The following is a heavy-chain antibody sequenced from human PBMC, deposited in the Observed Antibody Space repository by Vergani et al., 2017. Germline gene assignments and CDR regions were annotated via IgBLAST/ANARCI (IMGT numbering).Heavy chain of an antibody. CDR2: ISWNSGRV. CDR1: GFSFDDYA. CDR3: SKDISYYYYYYMDV. J-gene: IGHJ6*03. Sequence: EVQLVESGGGLVQPGRSLRLSCAASGFSFDDYAMHWGRQAPGKGLEWCSGISWNSGRVSYADSVKGRFTISRDNAKNSLNLQMNSLRVEDTALYYCSKDISYYYYYYMDVWGKGTTVTVSS. V-gene: IGHV3-9*01.